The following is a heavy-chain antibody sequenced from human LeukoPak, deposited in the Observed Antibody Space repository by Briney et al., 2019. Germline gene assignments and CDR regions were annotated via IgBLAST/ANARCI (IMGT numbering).Heavy chain of an antibody. V-gene: IGHV3-23*01. J-gene: IGHJ3*02. CDR2: ISSSADST. CDR1: GFSISSYG. CDR3: AKALDSSGYYFPFDAFDI. Sequence: PGGSLRLSCTASGFSISSYGMSWVRQAPGKGLEWVSAISSSADSTYYADSVKGRFTISKDIFKNTLYLQMDSLRAEDTAIYYCAKALDSSGYYFPFDAFDIWGQGTMVTVSS. D-gene: IGHD3-22*01.